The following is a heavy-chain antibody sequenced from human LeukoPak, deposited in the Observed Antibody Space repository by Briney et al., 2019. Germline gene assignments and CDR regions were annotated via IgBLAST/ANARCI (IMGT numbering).Heavy chain of an antibody. Sequence: MPSETLPLTCAVYGGSFSGYYWSWIRQPPGKGLEWIGEINHSGSTNYNPSLKSRVTISVDTSKNQFSLKLSSVTAADTAVYYCARGLGYSYGRFQHWGQGTLVTVSS. D-gene: IGHD5-18*01. V-gene: IGHV4-34*01. CDR1: GGSFSGYY. J-gene: IGHJ1*01. CDR2: INHSGST. CDR3: ARGLGYSYGRFQH.